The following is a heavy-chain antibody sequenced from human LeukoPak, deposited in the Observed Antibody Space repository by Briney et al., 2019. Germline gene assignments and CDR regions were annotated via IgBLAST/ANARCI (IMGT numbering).Heavy chain of an antibody. CDR1: GGSISSYY. CDR3: ARDRGRDGPDY. Sequence: SETLSLTCTVSGGSISSYYWSWIRQPPGKGLEWIGYIYYSGYTRYNPSLKSRVTISVDTSKNHFSLKLSSVTAADTAVYYCARDRGRDGPDYWGQGTMVTVSS. V-gene: IGHV4-59*01. CDR2: IYYSGYT. D-gene: IGHD1-26*01. J-gene: IGHJ4*02.